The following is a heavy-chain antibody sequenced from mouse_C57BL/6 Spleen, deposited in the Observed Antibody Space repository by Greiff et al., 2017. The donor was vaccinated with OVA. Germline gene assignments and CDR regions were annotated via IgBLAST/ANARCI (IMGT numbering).Heavy chain of an antibody. J-gene: IGHJ4*01. CDR1: GYTFTSYW. CDR3: ARSDYSGSPPYAMDY. D-gene: IGHD1-1*01. Sequence: QVQLQQPGAELVKPGASVKMSCKASGYTFTSYWITWVKQRPGQGLEWIGDIYPGSGSTNYNEKFKSKATLTVDTSSSTAYMQLSSLTSEDSAVYYCARSDYSGSPPYAMDYWGQGTSVTVSS. CDR2: IYPGSGST. V-gene: IGHV1-55*01.